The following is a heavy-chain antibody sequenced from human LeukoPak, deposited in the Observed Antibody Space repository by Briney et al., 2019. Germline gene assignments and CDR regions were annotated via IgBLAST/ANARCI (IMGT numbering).Heavy chain of an antibody. CDR3: ARVSDYDILTGLNWFDP. CDR1: GGSISSSSYY. D-gene: IGHD3-9*01. J-gene: IGHJ5*02. Sequence: PSETLSLTCTVSGGSISSSSYYWGWIRQPPGKGLEWIGSIYHSGSTNYSPSLKSRVTISVDKSKNQFSLKLSSVTAADTAVYYCARVSDYDILTGLNWFDPWGQGTLVTVSS. V-gene: IGHV4-39*07. CDR2: IYHSGST.